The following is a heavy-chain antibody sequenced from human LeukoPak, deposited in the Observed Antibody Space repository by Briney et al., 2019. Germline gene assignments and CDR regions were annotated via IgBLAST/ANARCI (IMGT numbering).Heavy chain of an antibody. CDR2: TYYSGST. CDR3: ARRGVVMGNDY. Sequence: SETLSLTCTVSGGSISSSSYYWGWIRQPPGKGLEWIGSTYYSGSTYYNPSLKSRVTISVDTSKNQFSLKLSSVTAADTAVYYCARRGVVMGNDYWGQGTLVTVSS. V-gene: IGHV4-39*01. J-gene: IGHJ4*02. D-gene: IGHD3-22*01. CDR1: GGSISSSSYY.